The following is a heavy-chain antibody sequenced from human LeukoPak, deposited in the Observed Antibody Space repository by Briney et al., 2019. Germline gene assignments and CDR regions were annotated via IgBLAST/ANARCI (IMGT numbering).Heavy chain of an antibody. CDR3: ARSRPYYDSSGYPDY. D-gene: IGHD3-22*01. Sequence: MPTETLSLTCTVSGGSISSSSYYWGWIRQPPGKGLEWIVSIYHRGSTYCNPSLKSRVTISVDTSKNQFSLKLSSVTAADTAVYYCARSRPYYDSSGYPDYWGQGTLVTVSS. V-gene: IGHV4-39*07. CDR2: IYHRGST. CDR1: GGSISSSSYY. J-gene: IGHJ4*02.